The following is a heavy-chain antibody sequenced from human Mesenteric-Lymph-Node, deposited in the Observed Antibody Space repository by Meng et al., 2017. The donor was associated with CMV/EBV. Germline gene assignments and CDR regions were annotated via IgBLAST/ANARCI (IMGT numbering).Heavy chain of an antibody. CDR3: ARGSDIPVNNY. V-gene: IGHV4-34*01. Sequence: QLQLQPWGAGLLKPSETLSPTCAVYGGSFSGYYWSWIRQPPGKGLEWIGEINHSGVPNYNPSLKSRVTISLDRSKNQFSLKLSSVTAEDTAVYYCARGSDIPVNNYWGQGTLVTVSS. CDR1: GGSFSGYY. CDR2: INHSGVP. J-gene: IGHJ4*02. D-gene: IGHD2-15*01.